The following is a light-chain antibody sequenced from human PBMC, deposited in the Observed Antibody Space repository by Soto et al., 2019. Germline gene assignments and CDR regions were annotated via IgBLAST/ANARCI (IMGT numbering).Light chain of an antibody. CDR3: IQDYNYPLT. V-gene: IGKV1-6*01. CDR1: QGIRSE. J-gene: IGKJ4*01. Sequence: AIQMTQSPSSLSASVGDRVTITCRANQGIRSEEGWYQQKPGKAPNLLIYTASSLQSGVPSRFSGSGSGTDFTLTISRLQPEDFATYYCIQDYNYPLTFGGGTKVDIK. CDR2: TAS.